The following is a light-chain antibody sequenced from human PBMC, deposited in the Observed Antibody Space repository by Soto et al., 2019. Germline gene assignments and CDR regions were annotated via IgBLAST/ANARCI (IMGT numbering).Light chain of an antibody. CDR3: QSYDNV. J-gene: IGLJ1*01. CDR1: SSNIGAGYD. V-gene: IGLV1-40*01. Sequence: QSVLTQPPSVSGAPGQRVTISCTGSSSNIGAGYDVHWYQQLPGTAPKLLIYGNSNRPSGVPDRFSGSKSGTSASLAITGLQAEDEADYYCQSYDNVFGTGTKVTVL. CDR2: GNS.